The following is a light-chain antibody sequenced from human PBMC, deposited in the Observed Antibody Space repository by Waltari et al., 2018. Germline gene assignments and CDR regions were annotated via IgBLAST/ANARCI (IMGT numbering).Light chain of an antibody. CDR1: ISNIGNNG. V-gene: IGLV1-36*01. CDR3: AAWDDSLNGRV. Sequence: QSVLTQPPSVSEAPRQTVTISCSGSISNIGNNGVNWYQQVPGSAPKLLIYYDDLLPSGVSDRFSGAKSGTSASLAISGLQFEDEAEYFCAAWDDSLNGRVFGGGTKLTVL. J-gene: IGLJ3*02. CDR2: YDD.